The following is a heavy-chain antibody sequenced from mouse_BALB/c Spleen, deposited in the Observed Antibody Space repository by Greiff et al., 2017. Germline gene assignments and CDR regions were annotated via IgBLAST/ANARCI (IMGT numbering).Heavy chain of an antibody. J-gene: IGHJ1*01. D-gene: IGHD1-1*01. CDR3: ARSYYGSSYWYFDV. CDR2: ISSGSSTI. V-gene: IGHV5-17*02. Sequence: EVQLQQSGGGLVQPGGSRKLSCAASGFTFSSFGMHWVRQAPEKGLEWVAYISSGSSTIYYADTVKGRFTISRDNPKNTLFLQMTSLRSEDTAMYYCARSYYGSSYWYFDVWGAGTTVTVSS. CDR1: GFTFSSFG.